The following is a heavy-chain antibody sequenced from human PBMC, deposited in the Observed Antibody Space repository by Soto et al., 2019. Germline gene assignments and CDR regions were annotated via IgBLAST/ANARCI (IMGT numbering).Heavy chain of an antibody. CDR3: ARQGGYYDSSGPDY. CDR1: GGSISDDTYY. CDR2: IYYSGTS. V-gene: IGHV4-39*01. Sequence: ETLSLTCTVSGGSISDDTYYWGWIRQPPGKGLEWIGSIYYSGTSSYNPSLESRVTMSVDTSKKQLSLRLSSVTAADTAVYYCARQGGYYDSSGPDYWGQGTLVTVSS. J-gene: IGHJ4*02. D-gene: IGHD3-22*01.